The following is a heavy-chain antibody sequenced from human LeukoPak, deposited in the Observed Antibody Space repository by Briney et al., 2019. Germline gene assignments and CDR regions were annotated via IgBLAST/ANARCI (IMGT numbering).Heavy chain of an antibody. CDR3: ARNYYDSSGPAARPSDAFDI. V-gene: IGHV4-39*07. D-gene: IGHD3-22*01. CDR1: GGSISSGSYY. Sequence: KPSETLSLTCTVSGGSISSGSYYWSWIRQPPGKGLEWIGEINHSGSTNYNPSLKSRVTISVDTSKNQFSLKLSSVTAADTAVYYCARNYYDSSGPAARPSDAFDIWGQGTMVTVSS. CDR2: INHSGST. J-gene: IGHJ3*02.